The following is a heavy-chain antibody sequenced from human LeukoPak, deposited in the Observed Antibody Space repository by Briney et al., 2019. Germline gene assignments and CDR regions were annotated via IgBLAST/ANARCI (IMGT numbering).Heavy chain of an antibody. V-gene: IGHV3-23*01. CDR2: ISYTGATT. Sequence: PGGSLRLSCAASGFTFNNYAMNWVRQAPGKGLEWVSVISYTGATTSYADSVKGRFTISRDNSKNTLHLQMNSLRAEDTAVYYCAKGAYRITTRPPQGWFGPWGQGTLVTVSS. D-gene: IGHD6-6*01. CDR3: AKGAYRITTRPPQGWFGP. J-gene: IGHJ5*02. CDR1: GFTFNNYA.